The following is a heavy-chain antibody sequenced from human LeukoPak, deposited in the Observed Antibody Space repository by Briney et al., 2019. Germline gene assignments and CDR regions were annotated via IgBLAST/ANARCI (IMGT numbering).Heavy chain of an antibody. Sequence: GGSLRLSCAASGFTFSSYWMSWVRQAPGKGLEWVANIKQDGSEKYYVDSVKGRFTISRDNAKNSLYLQMNSLRAEDTAVYYCARHAWDHTPLIPYYYYMDVWGKGTTVTVSS. D-gene: IGHD1-26*01. CDR3: ARHAWDHTPLIPYYYYMDV. CDR1: GFTFSSYW. J-gene: IGHJ6*03. CDR2: IKQDGSEK. V-gene: IGHV3-7*01.